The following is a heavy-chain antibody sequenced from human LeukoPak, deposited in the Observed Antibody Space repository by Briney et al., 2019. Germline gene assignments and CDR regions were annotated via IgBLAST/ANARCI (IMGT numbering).Heavy chain of an antibody. Sequence: ASVKVSCKVSGYTLTELSMHWVRQAPGKGLEWMGGFDPEDGETIYAQKFQGRVTMTEDTSTDTAYMELSSLRSEDTAVYYCATVPGNNQFGYYYGVDVWGQGTTVTVSS. CDR2: FDPEDGET. V-gene: IGHV1-24*01. CDR3: ATVPGNNQFGYYYGVDV. D-gene: IGHD3-10*01. CDR1: GYTLTELS. J-gene: IGHJ6*02.